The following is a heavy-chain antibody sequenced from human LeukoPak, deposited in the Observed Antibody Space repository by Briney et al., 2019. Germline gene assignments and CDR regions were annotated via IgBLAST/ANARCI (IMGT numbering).Heavy chain of an antibody. Sequence: SETLSLTCTVSGVSISSYYWSWIRQPPGKGLEWIGYIYYSGSTNYNPSLKSRVTISVDTSKNQFSLKLSSVTAADTAVYYCARDIGSDYWGQGTLVTVSS. CDR3: ARDIGSDY. CDR1: GVSISSYY. V-gene: IGHV4-59*01. J-gene: IGHJ4*02. CDR2: IYYSGST.